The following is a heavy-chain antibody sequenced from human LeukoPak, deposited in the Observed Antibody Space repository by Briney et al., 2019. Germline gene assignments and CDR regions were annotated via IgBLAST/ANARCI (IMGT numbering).Heavy chain of an antibody. CDR1: GFTFDDYG. D-gene: IGHD6-13*01. CDR3: ARDSKQYSSNDYMDV. J-gene: IGHJ6*03. CDR2: YNWNGGSR. V-gene: IGHV3-20*04. Sequence: PGGSLRLSCAASGFTFDDYGMSWVRQAPGKGLEWVSGYNWNGGSRGYAASVRGRFTISRDNAKNYLYLQMNSLTAEDTALYYCARDSKQYSSNDYMDVWGKGTTVTVSS.